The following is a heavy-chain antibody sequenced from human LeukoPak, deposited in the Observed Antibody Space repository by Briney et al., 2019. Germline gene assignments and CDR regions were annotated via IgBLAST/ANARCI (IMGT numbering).Heavy chain of an antibody. J-gene: IGHJ6*03. CDR3: AIGYGILTGYSIYYYYYYMDV. D-gene: IGHD3-9*01. CDR1: GGTFSSYA. V-gene: IGHV1-69*01. CDR2: IIPIFGTA. Sequence: GSSAKVSCKASGGTFSSYAISWVRQAPGQGLEWMGGIIPIFGTANYAQKFQGRVTITADESTSTAYMELSSLRSEDTAVYYCAIGYGILTGYSIYYYYYYMDVWGKGTTVTVSS.